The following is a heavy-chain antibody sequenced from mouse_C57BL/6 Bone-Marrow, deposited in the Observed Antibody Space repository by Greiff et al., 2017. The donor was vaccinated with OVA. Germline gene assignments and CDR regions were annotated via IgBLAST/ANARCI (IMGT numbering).Heavy chain of an antibody. D-gene: IGHD1-1*01. J-gene: IGHJ2*01. CDR3: TAYYGSSY. Sequence: EVKLVESGAELVRPGASVKLSCTASGFNIKDDYMHWVKQRPEQGLEWIGWIDPENGDTEYASKFQGKATITADTSSNTAYLQLSSLTSEDTAVYYCTAYYGSSYWGQGTTLTVSS. V-gene: IGHV14-4*01. CDR1: GFNIKDDY. CDR2: IDPENGDT.